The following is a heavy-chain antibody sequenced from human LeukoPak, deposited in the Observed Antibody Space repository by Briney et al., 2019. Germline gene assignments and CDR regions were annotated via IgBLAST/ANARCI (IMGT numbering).Heavy chain of an antibody. D-gene: IGHD6-13*01. J-gene: IGHJ6*02. CDR1: GFTFSDYY. V-gene: IGHV3-11*01. Sequence: GGSLRLSCAASGFTFSDYYMSWLRQAPGKGLEWVSYISSSGSTIYYADSVKGRFTISRDNAKNSLYLQMNSLRAEDTAVYYCARDARAGTEYYGMDVWGQGTTVTVSS. CDR3: ARDARAGTEYYGMDV. CDR2: ISSSGSTI.